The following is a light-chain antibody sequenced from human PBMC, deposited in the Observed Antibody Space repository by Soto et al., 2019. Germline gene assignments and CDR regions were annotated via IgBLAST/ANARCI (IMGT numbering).Light chain of an antibody. CDR3: SSHAGSNNYV. J-gene: IGLJ1*01. Sequence: GVAQPPSEAGTPRQSVTISCTGTSSDVGGYKYVSWYQQYPGKAPKLMIYAVNKRPSGVPDRFSGSKSGNTASLTVSGLQAEDEADYYCSSHAGSNNYVFVTGTMVTVL. CDR2: AVN. V-gene: IGLV2-8*01. CDR1: SSDVGGYKY.